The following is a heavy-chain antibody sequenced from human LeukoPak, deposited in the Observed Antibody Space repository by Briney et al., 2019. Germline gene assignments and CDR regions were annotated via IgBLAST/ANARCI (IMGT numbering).Heavy chain of an antibody. CDR2: INSDSSLM. CDR1: GFTFSSYS. V-gene: IGHV3-21*01. Sequence: GGSLRLSCAASGFTFSSYSMNWVRQAPGKGLEWVSSINSDSSLMYYAESVKGRFTISRDNARNSLYLQMSSLRVEDTVVYYCLRDLFDDYSLDYWGQGALVTVSS. D-gene: IGHD3-16*01. CDR3: LRDLFDDYSLDY. J-gene: IGHJ4*02.